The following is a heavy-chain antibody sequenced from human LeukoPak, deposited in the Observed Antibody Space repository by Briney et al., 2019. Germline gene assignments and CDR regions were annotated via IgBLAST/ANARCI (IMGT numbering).Heavy chain of an antibody. CDR2: IWHDGSNK. CDR3: ARAVSPSAGMDV. V-gene: IGHV3-33*01. Sequence: PGGSLRLSCAASGFTFSSYGMHWVRQAPGKGLEWVAVIWHDGSNKYYADSVKGRFTISRDNSKNTLYLQMNSLRAEDTAVYYCARAVSPSAGMDVWGQGTTVTVSS. J-gene: IGHJ6*02. CDR1: GFTFSSYG.